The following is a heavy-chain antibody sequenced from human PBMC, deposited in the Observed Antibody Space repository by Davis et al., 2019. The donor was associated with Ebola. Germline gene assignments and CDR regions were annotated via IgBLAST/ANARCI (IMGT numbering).Heavy chain of an antibody. D-gene: IGHD1-26*01. J-gene: IGHJ4*02. V-gene: IGHV3-15*01. Sequence: PGGSLRLSYAASGFSFSNGWMSWVRQAPGKGLEWVGRIKSKTSGGTIDYAAPVKGRFSISRDDSKTTLYLQMTGLKTEDTAVYYCTTGLGLTDNDYWGQGTLVTVSS. CDR2: IKSKTSGGTI. CDR3: TTGLGLTDNDY. CDR1: GFSFSNGW.